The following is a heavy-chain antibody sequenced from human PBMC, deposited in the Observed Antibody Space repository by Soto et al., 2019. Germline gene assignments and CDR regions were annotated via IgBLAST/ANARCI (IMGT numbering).Heavy chain of an antibody. CDR2: IIPIFGTA. V-gene: IGHV1-69*13. J-gene: IGHJ3*02. D-gene: IGHD3-22*01. CDR3: ARDNYYDSSGYYYDAFDI. Sequence: ASVKVSCKASGGTFSSYAISWVRQAPGQGLEWMGGIIPIFGTANYAQKFQGRVTITADESTSTAYMELSSLRSEDTAVYYCARDNYYDSSGYYYDAFDIWGQGTMVTVSS. CDR1: GGTFSSYA.